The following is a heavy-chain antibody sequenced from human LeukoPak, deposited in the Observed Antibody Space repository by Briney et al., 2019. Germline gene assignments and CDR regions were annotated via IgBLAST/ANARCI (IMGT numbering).Heavy chain of an antibody. J-gene: IGHJ4*02. CDR1: GFTFSSYA. V-gene: IGHV3-23*01. D-gene: IGHD6-19*01. Sequence: GGSLRLSCAASGFTFSSYAVYWVRQAPGKGLEWVSSNSGGSTYYADSVKGRFTISRDNSMNTLYLQMNSLRAEDTAVYYCAKDLGSSGWYIDYWGQGTLVTVSS. CDR2: NSGGST. CDR3: AKDLGSSGWYIDY.